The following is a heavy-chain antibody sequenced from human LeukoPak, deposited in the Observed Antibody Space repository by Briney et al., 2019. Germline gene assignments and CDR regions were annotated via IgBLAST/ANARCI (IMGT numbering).Heavy chain of an antibody. CDR3: APDPRIVGATSFDY. CDR1: GFTFSSYA. CDR2: ISGSGGST. V-gene: IGHV3-23*01. D-gene: IGHD1-26*01. Sequence: QSGGSLRLSCAASGFTFSSYAMSWLRQAPGKGLEWISAISGSGGSTYYADSVKGRFTISRDNSKNTLYLQMNSLRAEDTAVYYCAPDPRIVGATSFDYWGQGTLVTVSS. J-gene: IGHJ4*02.